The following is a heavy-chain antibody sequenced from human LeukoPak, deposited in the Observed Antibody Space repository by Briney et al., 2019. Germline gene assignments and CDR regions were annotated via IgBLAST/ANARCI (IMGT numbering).Heavy chain of an antibody. CDR3: ARPTFSGYYTGPFDI. V-gene: IGHV4-39*01. J-gene: IGHJ3*02. CDR1: GFTFSIYE. Sequence: GSLRLSCAASGFTFSIYEMHWVRRAPGKGLEWIGSIYYSGSTYYNPSLKSRVTISVDTSKNQFSLKLSSVTAADTAVYFCARPTFSGYYTGPFDIWGQGTIVTVSS. D-gene: IGHD3-22*01. CDR2: IYYSGST.